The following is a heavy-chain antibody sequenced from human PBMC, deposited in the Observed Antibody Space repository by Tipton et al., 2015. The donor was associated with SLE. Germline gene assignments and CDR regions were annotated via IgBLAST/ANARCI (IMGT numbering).Heavy chain of an antibody. Sequence: LRLSCTVSGGSISAYFWSWIRQPPGKGLEWIGSFHYGGSTDYNPSLESRVTISVDTSKNQFSLNLTSVTAADTAVYYCARETPQLLWFGGVGSEYSWFDPWGQGTRVTVSS. CDR2: FHYGGST. V-gene: IGHV4-59*12. J-gene: IGHJ5*02. CDR3: ARETPQLLWFGGVGSEYSWFDP. CDR1: GGSISAYF. D-gene: IGHD3-10*01.